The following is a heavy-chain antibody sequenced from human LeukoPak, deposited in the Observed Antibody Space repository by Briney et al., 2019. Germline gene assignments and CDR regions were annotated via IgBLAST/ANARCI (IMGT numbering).Heavy chain of an antibody. CDR1: GYTFTSYW. J-gene: IGHJ4*02. D-gene: IGHD4-11*01. Sequence: GESLKISCKASGYTFTSYWIGWVRQMPGKGLEWMAIIYPGDSDTRYSPSFHGQVTISADKSISTAYLQWSSLQASDTAMYYCARPRTYDYNKGGSITRFDFWGQGTLVAVSS. CDR2: IYPGDSDT. CDR3: ARPRTYDYNKGGSITRFDF. V-gene: IGHV5-51*01.